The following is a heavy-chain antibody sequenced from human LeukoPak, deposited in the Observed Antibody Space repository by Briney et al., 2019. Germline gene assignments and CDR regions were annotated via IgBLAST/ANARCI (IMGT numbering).Heavy chain of an antibody. CDR2: IKSDGSDK. CDR1: GFSLNNYW. V-gene: IGHV3-7*03. CDR3: ATDPPWGSVVFDM. D-gene: IGHD7-27*01. J-gene: IGHJ3*02. Sequence: GGSLRLSCAASGFSLNNYWMMWVRQAPGKGLEWVANIKSDGSDKYYVDSVKGRFTISRDNARNSLFLQMSSLRADDTATYYCATDPPWGSVVFDMWGRGTMVTVSS.